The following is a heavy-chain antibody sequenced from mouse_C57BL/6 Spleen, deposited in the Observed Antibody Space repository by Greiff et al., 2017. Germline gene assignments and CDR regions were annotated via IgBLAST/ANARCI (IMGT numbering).Heavy chain of an antibody. Sequence: QVQLKESGAELVRPGASVKMSCKASGYTFTSYNMHWVKQTPRQGLEWIGAIYPGNGDTSYNQKFKGKATLTVDKSSSTAYMQLSSLTSEDSAVYFCARGPFYYYGSRAFDYWGQGTTLTVSS. J-gene: IGHJ2*01. V-gene: IGHV1-12*01. CDR3: ARGPFYYYGSRAFDY. CDR2: IYPGNGDT. D-gene: IGHD1-1*01. CDR1: GYTFTSYN.